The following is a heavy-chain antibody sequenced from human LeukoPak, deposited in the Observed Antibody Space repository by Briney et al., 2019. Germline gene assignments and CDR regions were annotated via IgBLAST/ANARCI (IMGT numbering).Heavy chain of an antibody. CDR2: ISGSGGST. CDR3: AKDAPTSYDSSGYYYDFDY. V-gene: IGHV3-23*01. D-gene: IGHD3-22*01. Sequence: GGSLRLSCAASGFTFSSYAMSWVRQAPGKGLEWVSAISGSGGSTYYADSVKGRFTISRDNSKNTLYLQMNSLRAEDTAVYYCAKDAPTSYDSSGYYYDFDYWGQGTLVTVSS. J-gene: IGHJ4*02. CDR1: GFTFSSYA.